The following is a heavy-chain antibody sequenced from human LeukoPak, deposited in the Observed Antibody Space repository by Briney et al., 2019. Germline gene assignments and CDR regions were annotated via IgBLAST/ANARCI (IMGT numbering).Heavy chain of an antibody. CDR3: ARDFGWLSLDDAFDI. D-gene: IGHD3-9*01. CDR1: GSTFTSYG. V-gene: IGHV1-18*01. J-gene: IGHJ3*02. CDR2: ISSYNGNT. Sequence: KVSYKASGSTFTSYGISWGRPAPGKGVEWMGLISSYNGNTNYAQKLQGRLTMTTDTSTSTAYMELRSPRSDDTAVYYCARDFGWLSLDDAFDIWGQGTMVTVSS.